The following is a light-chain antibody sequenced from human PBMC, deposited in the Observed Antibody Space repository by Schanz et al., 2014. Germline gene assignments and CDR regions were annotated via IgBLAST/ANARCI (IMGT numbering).Light chain of an antibody. V-gene: IGLV2-14*01. Sequence: QSALTQPASVSGSPGQSITMSCTGTSSDVGGYNYVSWYQQHPGKAPKLMIYDVGNRPSGVSNRFSGSKSGNTASLTISGLQPEDEADYYCSSYAGSSTWVFGGGTQLTVL. J-gene: IGLJ3*02. CDR1: SSDVGGYNY. CDR2: DVG. CDR3: SSYAGSSTWV.